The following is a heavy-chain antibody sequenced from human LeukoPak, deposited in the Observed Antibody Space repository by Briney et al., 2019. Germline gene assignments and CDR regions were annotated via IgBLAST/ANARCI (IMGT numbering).Heavy chain of an antibody. CDR2: ISSGSSAI. D-gene: IGHD4-17*01. V-gene: IGHV3-69-1*01. CDR1: GFTFSDYY. J-gene: IGHJ4*02. CDR3: ARGHTAVTRHFDF. Sequence: GGSLRLSCAASGFTFSDYYMTWVRQAPGKGLEWVSIISSGSSAIFSADALKGRFTISRDDAKNLLYLDMNSLRAEDTAVYYCARGHTAVTRHFDFWGQGTLVTVSS.